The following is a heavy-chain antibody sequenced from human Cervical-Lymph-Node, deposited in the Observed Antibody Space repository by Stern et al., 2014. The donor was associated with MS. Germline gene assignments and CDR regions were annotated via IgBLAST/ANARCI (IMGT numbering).Heavy chain of an antibody. CDR1: GFTFSHYS. J-gene: IGHJ4*02. CDR3: TRVIRSGHHEY. V-gene: IGHV3-48*01. D-gene: IGHD2-15*01. CDR2: ISASGDSI. Sequence: EVQLVESGGGLVQPGGSLRLSCAASGFTFSHYSMNWVRQAPGKGLEWVSYISASGDSIYYADSVKGRFTISRDNAKNSLFLQMKSLRAEDTAVYFCTRVIRSGHHEYWGEGTLVTVSS.